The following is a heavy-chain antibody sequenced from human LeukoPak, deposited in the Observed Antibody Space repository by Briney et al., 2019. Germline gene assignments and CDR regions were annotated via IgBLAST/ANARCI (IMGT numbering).Heavy chain of an antibody. V-gene: IGHV1-69*01. CDR2: IIPIFGTA. CDR1: GGTFSSYA. D-gene: IGHD4-23*01. J-gene: IGHJ3*02. Sequence: ASVKVSCKASGGTFSSYAISWVRQAPGQGLEWMGGIIPIFGTANYAQKFQGRVTITADESTSTAYMELSSLRSEDTAVYYCATNGGNGAFDIWGQGTMVTVSS. CDR3: ATNGGNGAFDI.